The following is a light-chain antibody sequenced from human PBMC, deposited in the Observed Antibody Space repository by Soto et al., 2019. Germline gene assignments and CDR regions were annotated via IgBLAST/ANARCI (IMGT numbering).Light chain of an antibody. J-gene: IGKJ4*01. CDR2: EAS. CDR3: QQVNIYPLT. V-gene: IGKV1-33*01. Sequence: IKSTQSPSYLSASVGDRVTMTCQASHDITNYLNWSQQKPGKAPNLLIYEASNLETGVRSRFSGTGSGTDFTFTICSLQPEDIATYYCQQVNIYPLTLGGGAIV. CDR1: HDITNY.